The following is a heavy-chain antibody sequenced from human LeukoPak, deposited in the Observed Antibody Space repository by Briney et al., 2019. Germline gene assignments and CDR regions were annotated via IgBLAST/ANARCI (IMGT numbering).Heavy chain of an antibody. J-gene: IGHJ6*03. CDR2: MNPNSGIT. CDR1: GYTFTSYD. Sequence: ASVKVSCKASGYTFTSYDINWVRQATGQGLEWMGWMNPNSGITGYAQKFQGRVSMTRNTSISTAYMELSSLRSEDTAVYYCARAEHSSGWYLGGVYYYYYMDVWGKGTTVIVSS. D-gene: IGHD6-19*01. V-gene: IGHV1-8*01. CDR3: ARAEHSSGWYLGGVYYYYYMDV.